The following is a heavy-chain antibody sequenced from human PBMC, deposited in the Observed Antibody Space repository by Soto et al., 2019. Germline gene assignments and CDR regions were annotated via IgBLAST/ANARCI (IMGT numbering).Heavy chain of an antibody. V-gene: IGHV3-30*03. CDR2: TSYDGSKK. D-gene: IGHD3-10*01. CDR3: PTSGLSGHGMDV. CDR1: GYIFSNYG. Sequence: QVQLVESGGGVVQPGRSLRLSCAASGYIFSNYGMHWVRQAPGKGLEGVAVTSYDGSKKYYADSVKGRFTISKDNSKNTGYSQLNSLRIEDPAVYARPTSGLSGHGMDVWGRGTTVTVSS. J-gene: IGHJ6*02.